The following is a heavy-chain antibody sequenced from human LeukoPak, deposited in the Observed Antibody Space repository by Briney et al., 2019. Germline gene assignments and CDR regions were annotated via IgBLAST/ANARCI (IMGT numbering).Heavy chain of an antibody. CDR2: ITNNGGTS. Sequence: GGSLRHSCSASGFTFSSYAMHWVRQAPGKGLDYIAGITNNGGTSYHADSVKGRFTIARDNSKNTLYLQMSSLRAEDTAVYYCVKVSSTVGATYFDYWGQGTLVTVSS. CDR1: GFTFSSYA. D-gene: IGHD1-26*01. CDR3: VKVSSTVGATYFDY. J-gene: IGHJ4*02. V-gene: IGHV3-64D*06.